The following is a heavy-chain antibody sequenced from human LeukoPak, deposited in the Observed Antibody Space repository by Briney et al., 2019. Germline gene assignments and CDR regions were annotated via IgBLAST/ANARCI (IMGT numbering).Heavy chain of an antibody. Sequence: GESLKISCKDSANSFTSYWIAWVRQVPGKGLEWMGIIFPGDSDTRYSPSFQGQVTISVDKFISTAYLQWSSLKASDTAIYYCARLLSLGELDIDPWGQGTLVTVSS. CDR1: ANSFTSYW. V-gene: IGHV5-51*01. CDR3: ARLLSLGELDIDP. J-gene: IGHJ5*02. CDR2: IFPGDSDT. D-gene: IGHD1-26*01.